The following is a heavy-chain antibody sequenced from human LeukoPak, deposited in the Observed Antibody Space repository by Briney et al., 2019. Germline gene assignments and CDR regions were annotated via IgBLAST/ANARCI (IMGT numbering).Heavy chain of an antibody. Sequence: PSETLSLTCTVSGGSISSYFWSWIRQPPGKGLEWIGHIYTSASTNYNPSLKSRVTISVDTSKNQFSLKVSSVTAADTAVYSCARTYSSSSHFDYWGQGTLVTVSS. D-gene: IGHD6-6*01. J-gene: IGHJ4*02. CDR3: ARTYSSSSHFDY. CDR1: GGSISSYF. V-gene: IGHV4-4*09. CDR2: IYTSAST.